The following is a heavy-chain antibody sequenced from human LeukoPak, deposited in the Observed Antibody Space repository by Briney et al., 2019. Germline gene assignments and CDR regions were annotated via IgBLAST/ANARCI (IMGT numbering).Heavy chain of an antibody. J-gene: IGHJ4*02. D-gene: IGHD3-22*01. CDR3: ARLYDGSAYHADHFDY. CDR1: GFTFNTYN. Sequence: GGSLRLSCAGSGFTFNTYNMNWVRQAPGKGLEWVSSISSSSSYIYYADSVKGRFTISRDNAKNSLYLQMNSLRAEDTAVYYCARLYDGSAYHADHFDYWGQGPLVIVSS. V-gene: IGHV3-21*01. CDR2: ISSSSSYI.